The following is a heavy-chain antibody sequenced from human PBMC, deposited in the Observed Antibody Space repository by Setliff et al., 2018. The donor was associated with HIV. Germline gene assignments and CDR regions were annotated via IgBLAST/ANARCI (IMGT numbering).Heavy chain of an antibody. V-gene: IGHV1-2*04. CDR3: ARGKDSTMNPYAFDI. CDR1: GYTFTGYY. Sequence: ASVKVSCKASGYTFTGYYMHWVRQAPGQGLEWMGRINPNSGGTKYAQKFQGWVTMTRDTSISTAYMELSRLRSEDTAVYYCARGKDSTMNPYAFDIWGQGTMVTVSS. CDR2: INPNSGGT. D-gene: IGHD3-22*01. J-gene: IGHJ3*02.